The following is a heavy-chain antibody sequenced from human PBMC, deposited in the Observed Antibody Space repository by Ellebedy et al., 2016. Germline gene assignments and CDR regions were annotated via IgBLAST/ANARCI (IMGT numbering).Heavy chain of an antibody. J-gene: IGHJ2*01. CDR3: ARWGGSYVAWYFDL. V-gene: IGHV4-39*01. Sequence: GSLRLSCTVSGGSISSSSYYWGWIRQPPGKGLEWIGSIYYSGSTYYNPSLKSRVTISVDTSKNQFSLKLSSVTAADTAVYYCARWGGSYVAWYFDLWGRGTLVTVSS. CDR2: IYYSGST. D-gene: IGHD1-26*01. CDR1: GGSISSSSYY.